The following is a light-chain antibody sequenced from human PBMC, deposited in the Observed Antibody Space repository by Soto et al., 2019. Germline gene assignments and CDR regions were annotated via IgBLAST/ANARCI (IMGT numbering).Light chain of an antibody. Sequence: QSVLTQPPSVSAAPGQKVTISCSGGSSNIGNNYVSWYQQLPGTAPKLLIYANDKRPSGIPDRFSGSKSGTSATLGITGLQTGDGADYYCGTWDSSLSVVVFGAGTKVTV. CDR2: AND. J-gene: IGLJ2*01. CDR1: SSNIGNNY. V-gene: IGLV1-51*01. CDR3: GTWDSSLSVVV.